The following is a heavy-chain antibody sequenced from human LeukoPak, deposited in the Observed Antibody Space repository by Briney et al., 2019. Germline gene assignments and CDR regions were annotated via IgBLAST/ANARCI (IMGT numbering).Heavy chain of an antibody. Sequence: ASVKVSCKASGYTFTSYYMHWVRQAPGQGLEWMGIINPSGGSTSYAQKFQGRVTMTRDTSTSTVYMELSSLRSEDTAVYYCARGALTYYYDSSGQESDYWGQGTLVTVSS. J-gene: IGHJ4*02. CDR2: INPSGGST. CDR3: ARGALTYYYDSSGQESDY. D-gene: IGHD3-22*01. V-gene: IGHV1-46*01. CDR1: GYTFTSYY.